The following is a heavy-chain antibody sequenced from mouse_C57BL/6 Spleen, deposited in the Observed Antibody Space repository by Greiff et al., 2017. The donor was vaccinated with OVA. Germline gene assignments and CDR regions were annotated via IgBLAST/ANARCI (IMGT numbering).Heavy chain of an antibody. CDR3: TPYYYGSSLAY. J-gene: IGHJ3*01. Sequence: EVKLVESGGGLVQPGGSMKLSCVASGFTFSNYWMNWVRQSPEKGLEWVAQIRLKSDNYATHYAESVKGRFTISRDDSKSSVYLQMNNLRAEDTGIYYCTPYYYGSSLAYWGQGTLVTVSA. V-gene: IGHV6-3*01. CDR2: IRLKSDNYAT. CDR1: GFTFSNYW. D-gene: IGHD1-1*01.